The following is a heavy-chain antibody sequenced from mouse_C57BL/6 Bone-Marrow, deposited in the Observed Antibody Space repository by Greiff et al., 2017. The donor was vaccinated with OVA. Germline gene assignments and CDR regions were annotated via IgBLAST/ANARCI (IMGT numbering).Heavy chain of an antibody. CDR1: GYTFTSYW. V-gene: IGHV1-50*01. D-gene: IGHD2-5*01. J-gene: IGHJ2*01. Sequence: VQLQQPGAELVKPGASVKLSCKASGYTFTSYWMQWVKQRPGQGLEWIGEIDPSDSYTNYNQKFKGKATLTVDTSSSTAYMQLSSLTSEDSAVYYCASGSYSKDYWGQGTTLTVSS. CDR3: ASGSYSKDY. CDR2: IDPSDSYT.